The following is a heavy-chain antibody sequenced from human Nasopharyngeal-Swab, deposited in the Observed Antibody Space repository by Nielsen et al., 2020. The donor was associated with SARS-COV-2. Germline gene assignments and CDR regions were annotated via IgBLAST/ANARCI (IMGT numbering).Heavy chain of an antibody. D-gene: IGHD3-3*01. V-gene: IGHV1-2*04. CDR3: ARGPYYDFWSGYSSYYYMDV. CDR1: GYTFTGYY. J-gene: IGHJ6*03. CDR2: INPNSGGT. Sequence: ASVKVSCKASGYTFTGYYMHWVRQAPGQGLEWRGWINPNSGGTNYAQKFQGWVTMTRDTSISTAYMELSRLRFDDTAVYYCARGPYYDFWSGYSSYYYMDVWGKGTTVTVSS.